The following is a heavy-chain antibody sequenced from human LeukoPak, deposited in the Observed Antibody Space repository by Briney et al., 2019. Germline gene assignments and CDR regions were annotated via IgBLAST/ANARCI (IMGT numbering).Heavy chain of an antibody. V-gene: IGHV4-34*01. CDR3: ARGFSRPSTTGRNNWFDP. CDR1: GGSFSRYY. J-gene: IGHJ5*02. Sequence: SETLSLTCAVYGGSFSRYYWTWIRQPPGKGLEWVGEVNHSGTTNYNSSLNSRLAISVDTSKNQFSLKLSSVTAADTAVYYCARGFSRPSTTGRNNWFDPWGQGTLVTVSS. D-gene: IGHD2-2*01. CDR2: VNHSGTT.